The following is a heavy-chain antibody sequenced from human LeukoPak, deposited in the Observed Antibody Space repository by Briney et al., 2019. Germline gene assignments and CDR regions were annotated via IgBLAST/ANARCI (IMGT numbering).Heavy chain of an antibody. V-gene: IGHV4-31*03. CDR2: IYYSGST. Sequence: PSETLSLTCIVSGGSVSSGSYYWRWIRQHPGKGLEWIGYIYYSGSTYYNPSLKSRVTISVDTSKNQFSLKLSSVTAADTAVYYCARDPWAARRGYGMDVWGQGTTVTVSS. D-gene: IGHD6-6*01. J-gene: IGHJ6*02. CDR1: GGSVSSGSYY. CDR3: ARDPWAARRGYGMDV.